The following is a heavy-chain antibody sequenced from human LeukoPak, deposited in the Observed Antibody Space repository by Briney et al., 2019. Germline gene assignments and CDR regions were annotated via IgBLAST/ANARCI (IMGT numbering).Heavy chain of an antibody. J-gene: IGHJ4*02. D-gene: IGHD6-19*01. CDR1: GFTFSSYE. V-gene: IGHV3-48*03. CDR2: ISSSGSTI. Sequence: GGSLRLSCAASGFTFSSYEMNWVRQAPGKGLEWVSYISSSGSTIYYADSVKGRFTISRDNSKNTLYLQMNSLRAEDTAVYYCATSPESSGWYYFDYWGQGTLVTVSS. CDR3: ATSPESSGWYYFDY.